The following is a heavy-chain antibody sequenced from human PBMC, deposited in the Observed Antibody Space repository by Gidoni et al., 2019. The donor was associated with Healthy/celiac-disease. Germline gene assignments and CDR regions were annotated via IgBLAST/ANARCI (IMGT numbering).Heavy chain of an antibody. Sequence: QVQLQESGPGLVKPSQTLSLPCTVSGGSISSGSYYWSWIRQPAGKGLEWIGRIYTSGSTNYNPSLKSRVTISVDTSKNQFSLKLSSVTAADTAVYYCARTDLTGEGRAFDIWGQGTMVTVSS. CDR3: ARTDLTGEGRAFDI. D-gene: IGHD7-27*01. CDR2: IYTSGST. V-gene: IGHV4-61*02. CDR1: GGSISSGSYY. J-gene: IGHJ3*02.